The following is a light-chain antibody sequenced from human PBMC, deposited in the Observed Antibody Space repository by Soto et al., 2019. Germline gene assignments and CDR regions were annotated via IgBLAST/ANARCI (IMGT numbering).Light chain of an antibody. Sequence: QSALXQPASVSGSPGQSITISCTGTSSDVGNNNLVSWYQHHPGKAPRLLIYEVIKRASGASNRFSGARSGNTASLTISGLQAEDEADYFCCSYADNYYVFGTGTKVTVL. CDR3: CSYADNYYV. J-gene: IGLJ1*01. CDR2: EVI. CDR1: SSDVGNNNL. V-gene: IGLV2-23*02.